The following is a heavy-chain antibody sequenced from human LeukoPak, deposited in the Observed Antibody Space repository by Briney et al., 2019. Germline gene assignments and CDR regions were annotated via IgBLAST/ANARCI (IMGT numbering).Heavy chain of an antibody. D-gene: IGHD6-19*01. CDR2: IHSSGST. CDR3: ARWYSSGWAFDY. V-gene: IGHV4-59*08. CDR1: GGSISSYY. J-gene: IGHJ4*02. Sequence: SETLSLTCTVYGGSISSYYWNWIRQRPGKGLEWIGYIHSSGSTKYNPSLKSRVTISVDTSKNQFSLKLSSVTAADRAVYYCARWYSSGWAFDYWGQGTLVTVSS.